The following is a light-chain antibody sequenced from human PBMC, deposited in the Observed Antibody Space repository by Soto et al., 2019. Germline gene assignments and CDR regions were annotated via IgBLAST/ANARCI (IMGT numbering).Light chain of an antibody. CDR1: NIASKN. Sequence: SYELTQPLSVSVALGQTARITCGGNNIASKNVHWYQQKPGQAPVLVIYRIDNRPSGIPDRFSGSNSGKTATLTITRAQAGDEADYYCQVWDSSTPVVFGGGTKLTVL. V-gene: IGLV3-9*01. CDR3: QVWDSSTPVV. CDR2: RID. J-gene: IGLJ2*01.